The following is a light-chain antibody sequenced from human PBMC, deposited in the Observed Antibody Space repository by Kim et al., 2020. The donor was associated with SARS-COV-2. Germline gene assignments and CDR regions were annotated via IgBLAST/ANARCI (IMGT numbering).Light chain of an antibody. J-gene: IGLJ3*02. V-gene: IGLV4-69*02. CDR3: QTWGSGPWV. CDR1: SEHSSYT. Sequence: ASVKLTCTRSSEHSSYTFAWHQQQREKGPRYLMKLNSDGSHTKGAGIPDRFSGSRSGAERYLTISSLQSDDEADYYCQTWGSGPWVFGGGTKLTVL. CDR2: LNSDGSH.